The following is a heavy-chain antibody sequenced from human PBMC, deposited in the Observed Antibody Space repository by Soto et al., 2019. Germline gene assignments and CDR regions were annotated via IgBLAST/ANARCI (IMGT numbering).Heavy chain of an antibody. CDR1: GGSFSNFA. D-gene: IGHD2-21*02. CDR3: AREDATHCGDDCYRYFYDGMDV. CDR2: IIPTLGTT. V-gene: IGHV1-69*01. J-gene: IGHJ6*02. Sequence: QVQLVQSGTEVKTPGSSVKVSCKASGGSFSNFAINWVRQAPGQGLEWMGGIIPTLGTTDYAHKFQGRVTITADEATRTAYMELSGLRSEDTAVYYCAREDATHCGDDCYRYFYDGMDVWGQGTTVTVSS.